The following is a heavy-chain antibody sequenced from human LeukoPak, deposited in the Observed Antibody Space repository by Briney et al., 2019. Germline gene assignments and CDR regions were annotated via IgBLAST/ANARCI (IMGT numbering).Heavy chain of an antibody. D-gene: IGHD2-2*01. CDR1: GFTFSSYW. V-gene: IGHV3-7*01. CDR3: ASHSVGVLPIATFDY. CDR2: IKQDGSEK. J-gene: IGHJ4*02. Sequence: GGSLRLSCAASGFTFSSYWMSWVRQAPGKGLEWVANIKQDGSEKYYVDSVKGRFTISRDNAKNSLFLQMNSLKDEDTAVYYCASHSVGVLPIATFDYWGQGTLVTVSS.